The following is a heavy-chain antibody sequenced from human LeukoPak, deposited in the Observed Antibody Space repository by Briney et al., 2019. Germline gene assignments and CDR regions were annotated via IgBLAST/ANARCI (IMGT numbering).Heavy chain of an antibody. CDR2: IIPIFSTA. J-gene: IGHJ4*02. Sequence: SVKVSCKASGGTFSSYAISWVRQAPGQGLEWMGGIIPIFSTANYAQKFQGRVTITADESTSTAYMELSSLRSEDTAVYYCAREPKYCSGGSCSTYFDYWGQGTLVTVSS. V-gene: IGHV1-69*13. D-gene: IGHD2-15*01. CDR1: GGTFSSYA. CDR3: AREPKYCSGGSCSTYFDY.